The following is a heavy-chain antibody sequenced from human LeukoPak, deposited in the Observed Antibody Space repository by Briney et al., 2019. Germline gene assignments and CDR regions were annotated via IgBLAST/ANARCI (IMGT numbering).Heavy chain of an antibody. D-gene: IGHD3-22*01. CDR2: ISSSSSTI. V-gene: IGHV3-48*01. CDR1: GFTFSSYS. Sequence: GGSLRLSCAASGFTFSSYSMNWVRQAPGKGLEWVSYISSSSSTIYYADSVKGRFTISRDNAKNSLYLQMSSLRAEDTAVYYCARGQNTPYYYDSSGYYGEAFDIWGQGTMVTVSS. J-gene: IGHJ3*02. CDR3: ARGQNTPYYYDSSGYYGEAFDI.